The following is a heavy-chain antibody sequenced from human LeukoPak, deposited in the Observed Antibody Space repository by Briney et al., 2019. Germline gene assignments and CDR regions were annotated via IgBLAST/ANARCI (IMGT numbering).Heavy chain of an antibody. Sequence: GASVKVSCKASGYTFTCYYIHWVRQAPGQGLEWMGWINPNSGGTNYAQKFQGRVTMTRDTSISTVYMELSGLRSDDTAVYYCARALKGTGSKGDYWGQGTLVTVSS. D-gene: IGHD3/OR15-3a*01. CDR2: INPNSGGT. CDR1: GYTFTCYY. CDR3: ARALKGTGSKGDY. J-gene: IGHJ4*02. V-gene: IGHV1-2*02.